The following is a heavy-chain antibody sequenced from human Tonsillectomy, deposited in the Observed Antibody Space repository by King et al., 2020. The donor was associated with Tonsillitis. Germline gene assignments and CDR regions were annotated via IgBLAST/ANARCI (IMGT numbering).Heavy chain of an antibody. J-gene: IGHJ4*02. V-gene: IGHV3-9*01. Sequence: VQLVESGGGLVQPGRSLRLSCAASGFTFDDYAIHWVRQAPGEGLEWGSGIFLFIGSIGYAASLKGRFTISRDHAKNSLYLQMNSLRAEDTALYYCAKTSAKHCDPKLGCPLNFDYWGQGTLVTVSS. CDR1: GFTFDDYA. CDR3: AKTSAKHCDPKLGCPLNFDY. CDR2: IFLFIGSI. D-gene: IGHD3-16*01.